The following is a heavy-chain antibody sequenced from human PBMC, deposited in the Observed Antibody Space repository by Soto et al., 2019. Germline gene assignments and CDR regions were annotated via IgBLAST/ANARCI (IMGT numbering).Heavy chain of an antibody. Sequence: SLRLSCVGTGFNFDDFAMHWVRQAPGKGLEWVSGITWNSRVLAYADSVKGRFTISRDNARNSLYLQMDSLRDEDTALYYCAKGRYDFWSPYYFDSWGQGTMVTVS. CDR1: GFNFDDFA. V-gene: IGHV3-9*01. CDR2: ITWNSRVL. CDR3: AKGRYDFWSPYYFDS. D-gene: IGHD3-3*01. J-gene: IGHJ4*02.